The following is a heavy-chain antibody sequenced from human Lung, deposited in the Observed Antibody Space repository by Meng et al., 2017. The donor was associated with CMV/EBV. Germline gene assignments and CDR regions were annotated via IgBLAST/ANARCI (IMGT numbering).Heavy chain of an antibody. J-gene: IGHJ4*02. CDR2: INWNGSST. CDR1: GFTFDDYG. Sequence: GESLKISCAASGFTFDDYGMSWVRQAPGKGLEWVSGINWNGSSTGYADSVKGRFTISRENAKNSLYLQMNSLRAEDTALYHCARGAGTAMAPAGYWGQGTLVTVSS. V-gene: IGHV3-20*01. D-gene: IGHD5-18*01. CDR3: ARGAGTAMAPAGY.